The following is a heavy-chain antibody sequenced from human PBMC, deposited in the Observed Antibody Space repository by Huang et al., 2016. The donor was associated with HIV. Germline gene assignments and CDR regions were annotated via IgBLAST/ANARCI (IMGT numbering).Heavy chain of an antibody. V-gene: IGHV3-30*18. D-gene: IGHD1-26*01. CDR3: AKDGRGSGTYYDYFEY. CDR2: KAYEGSSK. CDR1: GFTFNKFD. Sequence: QVQLVESGGGVVQPGRSLRLSCAAFGFTFNKFDMHWVRQASGKGVEWVAIKAYEGSSKDHADSVKGRFTISRDNSKNTVYLQRNSLRVEDTAVYYCAKDGRGSGTYYDYFEYWGQGTLVTVSS. J-gene: IGHJ4*02.